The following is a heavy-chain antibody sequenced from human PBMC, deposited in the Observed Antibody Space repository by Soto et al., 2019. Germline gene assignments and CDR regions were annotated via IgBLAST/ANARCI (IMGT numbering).Heavy chain of an antibody. J-gene: IGHJ6*03. CDR1: GYTFTSYD. CDR2: MNPNSGNT. V-gene: IGHV1-8*01. Sequence: QVQLVQSGAEVKKPGASVKVSCKASGYTFTSYDINWVRQATGQGLEWMGWMNPNSGNTGYAQKLQGRGTMTRNTSISTADMELSSLRSEDTAVYYCARGVRLLPTSYYYYYMDVWGKGTTVTVSS. CDR3: ARGVRLLPTSYYYYYMDV. D-gene: IGHD3-22*01.